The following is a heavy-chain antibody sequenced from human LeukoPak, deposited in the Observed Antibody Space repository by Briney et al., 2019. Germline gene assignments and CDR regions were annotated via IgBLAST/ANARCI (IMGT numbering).Heavy chain of an antibody. J-gene: IGHJ6*03. CDR2: IYYSGST. V-gene: IGHV4-39*07. CDR3: ARRSMLWFGELTYYYYYYMDV. D-gene: IGHD3-10*01. CDR1: GGSISSSSYY. Sequence: SETLSLTCTVSGGSISSSSYYWGWIRQPPGKGLEWIGSIYYSGSTYYNPSLKSRVTISVDTSKNQFSLKLSSVTAADTAVYYCARRSMLWFGELTYYYYYYMDVWGKGTTVTISS.